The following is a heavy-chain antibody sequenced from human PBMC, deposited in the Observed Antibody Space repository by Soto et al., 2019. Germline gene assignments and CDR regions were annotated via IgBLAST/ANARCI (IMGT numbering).Heavy chain of an antibody. CDR2: IYWDDDK. D-gene: IGHD3-22*01. CDR1: GFSLSTSGVG. J-gene: IGHJ1*01. Sequence: QITLKESGPTLVKPSQTLTLTCTFSGFSLSTSGVGVGWIRQPPGKALEWLALIYWDDDKRYSPSLKRRLTNTKDTSKTPAAHTLPHVSPADPATDSCAHMPVTMIVGAGRVHHWGQGTLVTVSS. V-gene: IGHV2-5*02. CDR3: AHMPVTMIVGAGRVHH.